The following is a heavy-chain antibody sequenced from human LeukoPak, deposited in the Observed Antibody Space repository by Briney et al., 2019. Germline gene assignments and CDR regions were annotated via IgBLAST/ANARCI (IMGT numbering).Heavy chain of an antibody. CDR3: ARIENGWFDP. CDR1: GGSISCSSYY. J-gene: IGHJ5*02. Sequence: SETLSLTCTVSGGSISCSSYYWGWIRQPPGKGLEWIGSIYYSGSPYYNPSLKSRVTISVDTSKNQFSLKLSSVTAADTAVYYCARIENGWFDPWGQGTLVTVSS. D-gene: IGHD2-8*01. V-gene: IGHV4-39*07. CDR2: IYYSGSP.